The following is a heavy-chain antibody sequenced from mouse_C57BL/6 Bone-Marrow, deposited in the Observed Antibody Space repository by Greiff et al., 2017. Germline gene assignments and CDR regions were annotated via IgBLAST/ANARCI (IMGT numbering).Heavy chain of an antibody. D-gene: IGHD1-1*01. Sequence: EVQGVESGGDLVKPGGSLKLSCAASGFTFSSYGMSWVRQTPDKRLEWVATISSGGSYTYYPDSVKGRFTISRDNAKNTLYLQMSSLKSEDTAMYYCARQAYGSSYRYYFDYWGQGTTLTVSS. CDR3: ARQAYGSSYRYYFDY. V-gene: IGHV5-6*01. J-gene: IGHJ2*01. CDR1: GFTFSSYG. CDR2: ISSGGSYT.